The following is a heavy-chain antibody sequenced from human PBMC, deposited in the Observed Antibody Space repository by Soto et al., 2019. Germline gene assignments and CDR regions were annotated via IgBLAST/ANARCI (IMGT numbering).Heavy chain of an antibody. CDR2: IYYSGDT. J-gene: IGHJ4*02. CDR1: GGSISSGENY. V-gene: IGHV4-30-4*01. CDR3: AAPSGYYWVHDY. D-gene: IGHD3-22*01. Sequence: SETLSLTCSVSGGSISSGENYLNWIRQPPGKGLEWIGYIYYSGDTYYNPSLKSRVTISLDTSKNQFSLKLSSVTAADTAVYYCAAPSGYYWVHDYWGQGTLVPVSS.